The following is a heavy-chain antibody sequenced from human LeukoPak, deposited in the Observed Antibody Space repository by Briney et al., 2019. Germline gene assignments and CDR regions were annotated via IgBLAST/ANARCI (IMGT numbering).Heavy chain of an antibody. D-gene: IGHD6-13*01. CDR2: INPNSGGT. J-gene: IGHJ4*02. V-gene: IGHV1-2*02. CDR3: ASNRGSSWLPTGPFDY. Sequence: ASVKVSCKASGYTFTGYYMHWVRQAPGQGLEWMGWINPNSGGTNCAQKFQGRVTMTRDTSISTAYMELSRLRSDDTAVYYCASNRGSSWLPTGPFDYWAQGTLVTVSS. CDR1: GYTFTGYY.